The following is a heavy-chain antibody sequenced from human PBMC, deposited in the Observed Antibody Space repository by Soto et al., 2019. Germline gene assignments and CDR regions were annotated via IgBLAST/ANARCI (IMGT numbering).Heavy chain of an antibody. CDR2: IYYSGST. Sequence: SDTLSLTCTVSGGSISIGDYYWSWIRQPPGKGLEWIGYIYYSGSTYYNPSLKSRVTISVDTSKNQFSLKLSSVTAADTAVYYCAGSLDYYGSGSGLRGWFDPWGQGTLVTVSS. CDR1: GGSISIGDYY. D-gene: IGHD3-10*01. CDR3: AGSLDYYGSGSGLRGWFDP. J-gene: IGHJ5*02. V-gene: IGHV4-30-4*02.